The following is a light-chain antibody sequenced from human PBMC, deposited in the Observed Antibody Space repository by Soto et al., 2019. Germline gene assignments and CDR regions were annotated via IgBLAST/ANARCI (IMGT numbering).Light chain of an antibody. CDR3: QQYGSLSWT. Sequence: EIVLTQSPGTLSLSPGERATLSCRTSQSVSSIYLAWYQQKPGQAPRLLIYGASSRATDIPDRFSGSGSGTEFTLTISRLEPEDFAVYYCQQYGSLSWTFGQGTKVDIK. J-gene: IGKJ1*01. CDR2: GAS. V-gene: IGKV3-20*01. CDR1: QSVSSIY.